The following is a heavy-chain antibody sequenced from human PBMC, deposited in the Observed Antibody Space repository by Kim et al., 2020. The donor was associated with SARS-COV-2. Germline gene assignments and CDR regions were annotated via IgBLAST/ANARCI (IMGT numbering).Heavy chain of an antibody. CDR3: ARSGNWNEGIDY. D-gene: IGHD1-1*01. J-gene: IGHJ4*02. V-gene: IGHV5-51*01. Sequence: YMPSFQGQVAISADKSISTAYLQVSSLTASDTAMYYCARSGNWNEGIDYWGQGTLVTVSS.